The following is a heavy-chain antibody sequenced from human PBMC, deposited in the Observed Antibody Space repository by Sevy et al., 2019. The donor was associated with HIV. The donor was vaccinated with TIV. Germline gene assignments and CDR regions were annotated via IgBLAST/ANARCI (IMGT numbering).Heavy chain of an antibody. CDR3: TRRLSGSSSGRWFDP. CDR2: IYYSGIS. J-gene: IGHJ5*02. CDR1: GASISSSSYY. V-gene: IGHV4-39*01. D-gene: IGHD6-6*01. Sequence: SETLSLTCTVSGASISSSSYYWGWIRQPPGKGLEWIGSIYYSGISFYTPSLKSRVTISVDTSKNQFSLKLSSVTAADTAVYYSTRRLSGSSSGRWFDPWGQGTLVTVSS.